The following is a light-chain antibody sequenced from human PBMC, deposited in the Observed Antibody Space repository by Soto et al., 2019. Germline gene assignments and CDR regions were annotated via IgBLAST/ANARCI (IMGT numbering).Light chain of an antibody. V-gene: IGLV2-14*01. CDR3: GSYTTSSTVV. J-gene: IGLJ2*01. CDR2: DVN. Sequence: ALTQPASVSGSPGQSITISCTGTSSDVGSYPYVSWYQQHPGKAPKLMIYDVNSRPSGVSNRFSGSKSGNTASLTISGLQAEDEADYYCGSYTTSSTVVFGGGTKVTVL. CDR1: SSDVGSYPY.